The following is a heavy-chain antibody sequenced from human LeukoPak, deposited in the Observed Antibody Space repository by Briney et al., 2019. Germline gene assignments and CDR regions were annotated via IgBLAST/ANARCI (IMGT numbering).Heavy chain of an antibody. V-gene: IGHV4-39*07. CDR3: ARAGYSSSWYYGY. J-gene: IGHJ4*02. CDR2: ISYSGSA. D-gene: IGHD6-13*01. CDR1: GGSTSTSNCH. Sequence: SETLSLTCNVSGGSTSTSNCHWGWIRQSPGKGLEWIGSISYSGSANYNPSLKSRVTISVDTSKNQFSLKLSSVTAADTAMYYCARAGYSSSWYYGYWGQGTLVTVSS.